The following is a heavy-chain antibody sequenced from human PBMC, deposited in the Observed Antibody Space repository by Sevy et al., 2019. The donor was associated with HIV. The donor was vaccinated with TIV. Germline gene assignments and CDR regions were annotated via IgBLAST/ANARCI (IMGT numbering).Heavy chain of an antibody. J-gene: IGHJ4*02. CDR3: AREIGKQVAGLYYFDY. CDR1: GYSISSDYY. Sequence: SETLSLTCAVSGYSISSDYYWGWIRQPPGKGLEWIGSIYHSGYSYYNPSLKSRVTISVDTSKNKFSLKLSSVTAADTAVYYCAREIGKQVAGLYYFDYWGQGTLVTVSS. V-gene: IGHV4-38-2*02. CDR2: IYHSGYS. D-gene: IGHD6-19*01.